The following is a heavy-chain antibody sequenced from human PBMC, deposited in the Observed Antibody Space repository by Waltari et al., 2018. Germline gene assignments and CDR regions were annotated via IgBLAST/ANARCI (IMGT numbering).Heavy chain of an antibody. CDR3: ARSLPLRDFTL. D-gene: IGHD3-9*01. CDR2: IYYSGRT. CDR1: GGSISSYY. J-gene: IGHJ3*01. V-gene: IGHV4-59*01. Sequence: QVQLQESGPGLVKPSETLSLTCTVSGGSISSYYWSWIRQPPGKGLEWIGYIYYSGRTNYNPSLKSRVTISVDTSKNQFSRKLSSVTAADTAVYYCARSLPLRDFTLWGQGTMVTVSS.